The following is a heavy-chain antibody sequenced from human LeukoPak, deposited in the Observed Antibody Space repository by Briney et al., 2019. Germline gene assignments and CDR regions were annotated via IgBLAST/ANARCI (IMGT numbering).Heavy chain of an antibody. D-gene: IGHD5-24*01. CDR3: AREKRLRDGYKTLYYLDY. CDR1: GGSISSYY. Sequence: SETLSLTCTVSGGSISSYYWSWIRQPPGKGLEWIGYIYYSGSTNYNPSLKSRVTISVDTSKNQFSLKLSSVTAADTAVYYCAREKRLRDGYKTLYYLDYWGQGTLVTVSS. V-gene: IGHV4-59*01. CDR2: IYYSGST. J-gene: IGHJ4*02.